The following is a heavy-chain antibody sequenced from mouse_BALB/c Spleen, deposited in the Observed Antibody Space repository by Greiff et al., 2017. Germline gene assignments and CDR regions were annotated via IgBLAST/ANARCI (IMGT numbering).Heavy chain of an antibody. CDR1: GFTFSSYG. CDR3: ARLSIYYAMDY. CDR2: ISSGGSYT. J-gene: IGHJ4*01. V-gene: IGHV5-6*01. Sequence: EVQLVESGGDLVKPGGSLKLSCAASGFTFSSYGMSWVRQTPDKRLEWVATISSGGSYTYYPDSVKGRFTISRDNAKNTLYLQMSSLKSEDTAMYYCARLSIYYAMDYWGQGTSVTVSS.